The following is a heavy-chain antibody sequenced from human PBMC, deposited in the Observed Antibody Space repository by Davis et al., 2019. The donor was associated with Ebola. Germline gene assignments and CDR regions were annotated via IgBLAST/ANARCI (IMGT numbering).Heavy chain of an antibody. CDR1: GFTFSTYA. D-gene: IGHD2-8*01. CDR2: ISGNEERT. J-gene: IGHJ4*02. V-gene: IGHV3-64D*06. CDR3: VKGNIGGLIVPSGSYYFDH. Sequence: PGGSLRLSCSASGFTFSTYAMHWVRQAPGKGLEYVSVISGNEERTGYADSVKGRFSISRDNSKNMLYLQMSSLKTEDTAIYYCVKGNIGGLIVPSGSYYFDHWGQGTLVTVSS.